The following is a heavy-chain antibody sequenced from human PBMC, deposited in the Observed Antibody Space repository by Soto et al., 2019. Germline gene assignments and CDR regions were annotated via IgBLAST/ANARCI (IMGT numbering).Heavy chain of an antibody. J-gene: IGHJ6*02. CDR2: ISGSGGST. D-gene: IGHD6-6*01. CDR3: ANIIAARRYYYGMDV. Sequence: GGSLRLSCAASGFTFSSYGMSWVRQAPGKGLEWVSAISGSGGSTYYADSVKGRFTISRDNSKNTLYLQMNSLRAEDTAVYYCANIIAARRYYYGMDVWGQGTTVTVSS. V-gene: IGHV3-23*01. CDR1: GFTFSSYG.